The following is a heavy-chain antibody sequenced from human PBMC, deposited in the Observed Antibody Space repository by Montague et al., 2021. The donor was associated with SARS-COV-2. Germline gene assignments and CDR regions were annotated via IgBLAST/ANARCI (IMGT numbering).Heavy chain of an antibody. J-gene: IGHJ3*01. Sequence: SETLSLTCAVYGGSFSGYYCSWIRQRPATGMGLMWEINHRGSANYYSSPTSRIIISIYMSKNQFYLKLSSVTAADTAVYYCDGGTGPRSITLFGVVISGHGIDVWGQGTMVTVS. V-gene: IGHV4-34*01. CDR2: INHRGSA. D-gene: IGHD3-3*01. CDR3: DGGTGPRSITLFGVVISGHGIDV. CDR1: GGSFSGYY.